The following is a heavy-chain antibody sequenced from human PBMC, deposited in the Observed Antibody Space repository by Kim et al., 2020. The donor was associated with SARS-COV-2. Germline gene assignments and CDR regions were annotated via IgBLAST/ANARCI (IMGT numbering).Heavy chain of an antibody. J-gene: IGHJ6*02. V-gene: IGHV4-31*03. CDR3: ARDSSSSGPNYYGMDV. CDR2: IYYSGST. Sequence: SETLSLTCTVSGGSISSGGYYWSWIRQHPGKGLEWIGYIYYSGSTYYNPSLKSRVTISVDTSKNQFSLKPSSVTAADTAVYYCARDSSSSGPNYYGMDVWGQGTTVTVSS. CDR1: GGSISSGGYY. D-gene: IGHD6-13*01.